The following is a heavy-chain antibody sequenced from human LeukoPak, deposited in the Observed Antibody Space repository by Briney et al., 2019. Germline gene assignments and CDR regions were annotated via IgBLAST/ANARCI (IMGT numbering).Heavy chain of an antibody. CDR1: GFTFSNYW. J-gene: IGHJ6*02. D-gene: IGHD6-13*01. V-gene: IGHV3-7*05. Sequence: GGSLSLSCTASGFTFSNYWMSWVRQTPEKGLEWVANIKQGGSEKVYVDSVKGRFTISRDNAQTSLYLHMNSLRAEDTAVYYCARDPYSSSWSYGMDVWGQGTTVTVSS. CDR2: IKQGGSEK. CDR3: ARDPYSSSWSYGMDV.